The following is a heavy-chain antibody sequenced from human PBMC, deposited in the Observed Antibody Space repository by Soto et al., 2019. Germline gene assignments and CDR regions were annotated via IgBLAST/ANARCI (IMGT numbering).Heavy chain of an antibody. D-gene: IGHD3-22*01. J-gene: IGHJ4*01. CDR3: ARERQISGYYYVSYFDS. CDR1: GFTLGSYS. CDR2: ISSSSSVI. V-gene: IGHV3-48*02. Sequence: GVSLRLSCAASGFTLGSYSMNWVRQAPGKGLEWVSYISSSSSVIEYADSVKGRFTISRDNVQNSVSLQMNSLRDEDSAVYYCARERQISGYYYVSYFDSCGQGPFVTVS.